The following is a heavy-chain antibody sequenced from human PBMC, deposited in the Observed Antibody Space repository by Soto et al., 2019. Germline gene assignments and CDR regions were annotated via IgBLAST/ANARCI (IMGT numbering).Heavy chain of an antibody. CDR1: GYTFTSYG. Sequence: QVQLVQSGAEVKKPGASVKVSCKASGYTFTSYGISWVRQAHGQGLEWMGWISAYNGNTNYAQKLQGRVTMTTDTSTSTAYMELRSLRSDDTAVYYCARSDIVVVVAATAAFDIWGQGTMVTVS. J-gene: IGHJ3*02. V-gene: IGHV1-18*04. D-gene: IGHD2-15*01. CDR3: ARSDIVVVVAATAAFDI. CDR2: ISAYNGNT.